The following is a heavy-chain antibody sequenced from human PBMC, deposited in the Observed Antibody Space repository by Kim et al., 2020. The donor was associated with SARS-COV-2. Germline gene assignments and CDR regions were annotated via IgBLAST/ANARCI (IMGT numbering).Heavy chain of an antibody. CDR1: GYTFTSYD. CDR2: MNPNSGNT. CDR3: ARGLSGYSSSWYVADYYYYGMDV. Sequence: ASVKVSCKASGYTFTSYDINWVRQATGQGLEWMGWMNPNSGNTGYAQKFQGRVTMTRNTSISTAYMELSSLRSEDTAVYYCARGLSGYSSSWYVADYYYYGMDVWGQGTTVTVSS. V-gene: IGHV1-8*01. J-gene: IGHJ6*02. D-gene: IGHD6-13*01.